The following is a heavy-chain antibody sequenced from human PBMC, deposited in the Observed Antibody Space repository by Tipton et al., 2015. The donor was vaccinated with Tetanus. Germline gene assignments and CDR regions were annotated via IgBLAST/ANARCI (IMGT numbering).Heavy chain of an antibody. CDR3: ARERIRLIGEVIFRYFDL. CDR2: ISGSGDDT. J-gene: IGHJ2*01. D-gene: IGHD3-3*02. Sequence: SLRLSCAASGFTFSNYAMNWVRQSPLRGLEWVSGISGSGDDTHYADSVKGRFTISRDNSMNSVYLQMNSLRAEDTALYYCARERIRLIGEVIFRYFDLWGRGTLVTVSS. CDR1: GFTFSNYA. V-gene: IGHV3-23*01.